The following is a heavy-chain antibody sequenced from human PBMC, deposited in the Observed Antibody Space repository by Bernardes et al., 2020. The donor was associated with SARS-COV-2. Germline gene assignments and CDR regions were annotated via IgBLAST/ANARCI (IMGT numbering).Heavy chain of an antibody. CDR3: ARGGYYYYYMDV. J-gene: IGHJ6*03. CDR1: GYTFTGYY. V-gene: IGHV1-2*02. Sequence: APQKDCCMASGYTFTGYYMHWVRQAPGQGLEWMGWINPNSGGTNYAQKFQGRVTMTRDTSISTAYMELSRLRSDDTAVYYCARGGYYYYYMDVWGKGTTVT. CDR2: INPNSGGT.